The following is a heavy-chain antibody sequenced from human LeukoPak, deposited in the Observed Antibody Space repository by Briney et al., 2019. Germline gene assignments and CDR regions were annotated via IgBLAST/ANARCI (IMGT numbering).Heavy chain of an antibody. CDR3: ARDGGDYDFWSGYYPQNWFDP. CDR1: GGSISSHY. CDR2: SYYSGST. Sequence: SETLSLTCTVSGGSISSHYWSWIRQPPGKGLEWIGYSYYSGSTNYNPSLKSRVTISVDTSKNQFSLKLSSVTAADTAVYHCARDGGDYDFWSGYYPQNWFDPWGQGTLVTVSS. J-gene: IGHJ5*02. D-gene: IGHD3-3*01. V-gene: IGHV4-59*11.